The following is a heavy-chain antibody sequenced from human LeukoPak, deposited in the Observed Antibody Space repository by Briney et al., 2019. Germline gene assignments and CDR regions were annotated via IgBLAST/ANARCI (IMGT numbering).Heavy chain of an antibody. D-gene: IGHD6-13*01. CDR1: GYSFTSYW. V-gene: IGHV5-51*01. CDR2: IYPGDSDT. Sequence: GGSLQISCQGSGYSFTSYWIGWVRRVPGKGLEWMGIIYPGDSDTRYSPSFQGQVTISADKSISTAYLQWSSLKASDTAMYYCARQIRPGIAAAGVDYWGQGTLVTVSS. J-gene: IGHJ4*02. CDR3: ARQIRPGIAAAGVDY.